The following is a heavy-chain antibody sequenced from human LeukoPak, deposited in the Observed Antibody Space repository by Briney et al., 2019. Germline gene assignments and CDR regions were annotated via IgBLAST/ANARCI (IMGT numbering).Heavy chain of an antibody. V-gene: IGHV3-30-3*01. CDR3: ASEVNYYYGMDV. J-gene: IGHJ6*02. Sequence: GGSLRLSCAASGFTFSSYTMHWVRQAPGKGLEWLAVISYDGSNEHYADSVKGRLTISRDNSKNTLYLQMNSLRGDDTAVYCCASEVNYYYGMDVWGQGTAVTVSS. CDR1: GFTFSSYT. CDR2: ISYDGSNE.